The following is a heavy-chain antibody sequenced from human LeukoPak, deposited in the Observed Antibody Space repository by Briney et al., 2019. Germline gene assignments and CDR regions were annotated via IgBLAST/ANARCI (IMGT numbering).Heavy chain of an antibody. V-gene: IGHV3-33*01. CDR1: GFTFGDHA. D-gene: IGHD2-21*02. CDR2: IWYDGSNK. Sequence: GGSLRLSCTASGFTFGDHAMTWVRQAPGKGPEWVAVIWYDGSNKYYADSVKGRFTISRDNSKNTLYLQMNSLRAEDTAVYYCARAVVTAIPYNWFDPWGQGTLVTVSS. J-gene: IGHJ5*02. CDR3: ARAVVTAIPYNWFDP.